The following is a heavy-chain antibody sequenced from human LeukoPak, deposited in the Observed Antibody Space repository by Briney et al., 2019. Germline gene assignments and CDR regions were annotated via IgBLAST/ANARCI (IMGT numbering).Heavy chain of an antibody. V-gene: IGHV3-23*01. D-gene: IGHD1-26*01. J-gene: IGHJ4*02. CDR2: IIYSGIKT. CDR3: AGYIGSNPDY. Sequence: GGSLRLSCTSSGFTFSSYALSWVRQAPGMGLEWVSVIIYSGIKTYYADSVKGRFTISRDNSKNTLYLQMNSLRAEDTAVYYCAGYIGSNPDYWGQGTLVTVSS. CDR1: GFTFSSYA.